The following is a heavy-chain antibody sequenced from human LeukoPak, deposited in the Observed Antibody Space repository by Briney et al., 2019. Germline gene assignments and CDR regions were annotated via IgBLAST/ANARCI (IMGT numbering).Heavy chain of an antibody. D-gene: IGHD4-17*01. CDR1: GGSINNYY. J-gene: IGHJ3*02. Sequence: SETLSLTCTVSGGSINNYYWSWIRQPAGKGLEWIGRIYTSGTSNYNPSLKSRVTMSVDTSKNRFSLKLSSVTAADTAVYYCAIHDYGDRDAFDIWGQGTMVTVSS. CDR3: AIHDYGDRDAFDI. CDR2: IYTSGTS. V-gene: IGHV4-4*07.